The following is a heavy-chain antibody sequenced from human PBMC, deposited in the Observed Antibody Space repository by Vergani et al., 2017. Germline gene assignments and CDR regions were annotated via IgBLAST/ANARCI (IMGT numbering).Heavy chain of an antibody. J-gene: IGHJ4*02. CDR3: ARAPPGVVRGVIINYFDY. V-gene: IGHV1-24*01. CDR2: FDPENGEN. Sequence: QVQLEQSGAEVKKPGASVKVSCKISGDTLTELSIHWVRQAPGKGLEWMAGFDPENGENIYAQKFQGRVTMTEDASTETAYMELSSLRSEDTAVYYCARAPPGVVRGVIINYFDYWGQGTLVTVSS. D-gene: IGHD3-10*01. CDR1: GDTLTELS.